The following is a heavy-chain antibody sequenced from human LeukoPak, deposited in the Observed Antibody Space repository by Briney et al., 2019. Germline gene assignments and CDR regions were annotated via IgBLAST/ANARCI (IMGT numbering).Heavy chain of an antibody. J-gene: IGHJ4*02. V-gene: IGHV3-11*01. CDR3: ARDLRGVTNEYYFDY. CDR1: GFTFSDYY. Sequence: TGGSLRLSCAASGFTFSDYYMSWIRQAPGKGLEWVSYISSSGSTIYYADSVKGRFTISRDNAKNSLYLQMNSLRAEDTAVYYCARDLRGVTNEYYFDYWGQGTLVTVSS. CDR2: ISSSGSTI. D-gene: IGHD5-18*01.